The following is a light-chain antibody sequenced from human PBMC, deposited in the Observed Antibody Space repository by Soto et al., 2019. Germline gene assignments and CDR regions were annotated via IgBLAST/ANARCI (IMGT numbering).Light chain of an antibody. V-gene: IGKV3-20*01. CDR3: QQYGSSPGT. J-gene: IGKJ2*01. CDR2: GAS. CDR1: QSVSSSY. Sequence: EIVLTQSPGTLSLSPGERATLSCRASQSVSSSYLAWYQQKPGQAPRLLIYGASSRATGIPDRFSGSGSGTDFNLTISRQEPEDFAVYYCQQYGSSPGTFGQGTKLEIK.